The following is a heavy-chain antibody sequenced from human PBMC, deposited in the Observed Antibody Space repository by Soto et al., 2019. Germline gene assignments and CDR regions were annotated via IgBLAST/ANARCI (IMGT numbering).Heavy chain of an antibody. J-gene: IGHJ6*02. D-gene: IGHD6-13*01. V-gene: IGHV3-23*01. Sequence: GGSLRLSCAASGFTFSSYAMSWVRQAPGKGLEWVSAISGSGGSTYYADSVKGRFTISRDNSKNTLYLQMNSLRAEDTAVYYCANCIAAAGTVYYYYGMDVWGQGTTVTVSS. CDR1: GFTFSSYA. CDR3: ANCIAAAGTVYYYYGMDV. CDR2: ISGSGGST.